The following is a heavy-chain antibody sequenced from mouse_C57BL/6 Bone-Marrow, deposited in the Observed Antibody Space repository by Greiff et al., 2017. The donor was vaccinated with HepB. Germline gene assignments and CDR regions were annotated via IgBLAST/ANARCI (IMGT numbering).Heavy chain of an antibody. J-gene: IGHJ2*01. D-gene: IGHD1-1*01. V-gene: IGHV5-17*01. CDR1: GFTFSAYG. Sequence: EVQVVASGGGLVKPGGSLKLSCAASGFTFSAYGLHWVRQAPEQGLEWVAYISSGSSTIYYADTVKGRFTISRDNAKNTLCLQMTSLRSEDTAMYYCARGGGRWGLYYYGSKDCDYWGQGTTLTVSS. CDR2: ISSGSSTI. CDR3: ARGGGRWGLYYYGSKDCDY.